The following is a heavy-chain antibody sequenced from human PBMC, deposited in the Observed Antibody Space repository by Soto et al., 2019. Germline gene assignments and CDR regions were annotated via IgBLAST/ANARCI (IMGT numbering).Heavy chain of an antibody. Sequence: GASVKVSCKASGFTFTSSAVQWVRQARGQRLEWIGWIVVGSGNTNYAQKFQGRVTITADESTSTDYMELSSLRSEETAVYYCARDRPRYSGYPWGIYYYCGMDVWGQGTTVTVSS. V-gene: IGHV1-58*01. CDR3: ARDRPRYSGYPWGIYYYCGMDV. J-gene: IGHJ6*02. D-gene: IGHD5-12*01. CDR1: GFTFTSSA. CDR2: IVVGSGNT.